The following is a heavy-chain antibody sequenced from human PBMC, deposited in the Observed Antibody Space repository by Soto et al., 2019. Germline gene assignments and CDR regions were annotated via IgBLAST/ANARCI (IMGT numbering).Heavy chain of an antibody. V-gene: IGHV3-30*18. Sequence: GGSLRLSCAASGFTFSSYGMHWVRQAPGKGLEWVAVISYDGSNKYYADSVKGRFTISRDNSKNTLYLQMNSLRAEDTAVYYCAKDPSSGYDTEAFDYWGQGTLVTVSS. CDR2: ISYDGSNK. J-gene: IGHJ4*02. D-gene: IGHD5-12*01. CDR3: AKDPSSGYDTEAFDY. CDR1: GFTFSSYG.